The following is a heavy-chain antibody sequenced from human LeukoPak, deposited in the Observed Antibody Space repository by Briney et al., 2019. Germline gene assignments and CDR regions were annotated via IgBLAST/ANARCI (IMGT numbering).Heavy chain of an antibody. V-gene: IGHV3-48*03. CDR1: GFSFSSYE. D-gene: IGHD6-25*01. CDR3: ARDGTPIYSSGWVYMDV. CDR2: TSASGTLT. Sequence: GGSLRLSCAASGFSFSSYEMNWVRQAPGKGLEWISYTSASGTLTHYADSVEGRFTISRDNAKNSLFLQMNSLRGEDTAVYYCARDGTPIYSSGWVYMDVWGRGTTVTITS. J-gene: IGHJ6*04.